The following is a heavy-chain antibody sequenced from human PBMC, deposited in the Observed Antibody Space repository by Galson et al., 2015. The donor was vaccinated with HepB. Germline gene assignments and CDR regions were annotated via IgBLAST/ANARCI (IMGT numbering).Heavy chain of an antibody. Sequence: ETLSLTCTVSGGSISTYYWSWIRQPPGKGLEWIGYIYYRGSTNYNPSLKSRVTISVDTSKNQFSLKLSSVTAADTAIYYCARVGAYWYVDLWGRGTLVTVSS. V-gene: IGHV4-59*01. J-gene: IGHJ2*01. CDR3: ARVGAYWYVDL. CDR2: IYYRGST. CDR1: GGSISTYY.